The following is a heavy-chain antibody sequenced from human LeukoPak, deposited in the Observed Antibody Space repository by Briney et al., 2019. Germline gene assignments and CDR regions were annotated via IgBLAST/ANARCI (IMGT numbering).Heavy chain of an antibody. Sequence: SETLSLTCAVYGGSFSGYYWSWIRQPPGKGLEWIGEINHSGSTNYNPSLKSRVTISVDTSKNQFSLKLSSVTAADTAVYYCARHPFGYSSSWYERRDYFDYWGQGTLVTVSS. CDR3: ARHPFGYSSSWYERRDYFDY. D-gene: IGHD6-13*01. CDR2: INHSGST. V-gene: IGHV4-34*01. CDR1: GGSFSGYY. J-gene: IGHJ4*02.